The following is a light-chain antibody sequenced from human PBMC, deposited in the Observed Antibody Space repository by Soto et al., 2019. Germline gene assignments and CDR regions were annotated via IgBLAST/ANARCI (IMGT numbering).Light chain of an antibody. CDR2: GAS. J-gene: IGKJ1*01. CDR3: PPYSTSPWT. V-gene: IGKV3-20*01. Sequence: ENVLTQSPGTLSLAPWERATLSCRASQSVSSRYLAWYQQQPGQAPRLLIYGASSRATGIPDRFSGSGSGPDFSPTISRLEPDDYAVYYSPPYSTSPWTSGQGTKVDIK. CDR1: QSVSSRY.